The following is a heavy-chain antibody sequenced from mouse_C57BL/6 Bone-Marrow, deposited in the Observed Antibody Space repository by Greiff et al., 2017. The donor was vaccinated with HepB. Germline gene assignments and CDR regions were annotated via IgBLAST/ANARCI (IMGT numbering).Heavy chain of an antibody. CDR1: GYTFTDYE. CDR2: IDPETGGT. Sequence: VKLMESGAELVRPGASVTLSCKASGYTFTDYEMHWVKQTPVHGLEWIGAIDPETGGTAYNQKFKGKAILTADKSSSTAYMELRSLTSEDSAVYYCTSYGKGGYWGQGTTLTVSS. V-gene: IGHV1-15*01. CDR3: TSYGKGGY. D-gene: IGHD2-10*02. J-gene: IGHJ2*01.